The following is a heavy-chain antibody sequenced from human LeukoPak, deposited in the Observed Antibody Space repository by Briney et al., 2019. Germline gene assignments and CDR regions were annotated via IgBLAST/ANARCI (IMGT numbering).Heavy chain of an antibody. CDR1: RFTFSYYI. J-gene: IGHJ4*02. D-gene: IGHD2-21*02. Sequence: GGSLRLSCAASRFTFSYYIMNFVRQAPGKGLEWVSSISSSSNYIYYADSVKGRFTISGANAKNSLYLQMNSLRAEDTAVYYCARAGSQTYCGGDCSYFDYWGQGTLVTVSS. V-gene: IGHV3-21*01. CDR2: ISSSSNYI. CDR3: ARAGSQTYCGGDCSYFDY.